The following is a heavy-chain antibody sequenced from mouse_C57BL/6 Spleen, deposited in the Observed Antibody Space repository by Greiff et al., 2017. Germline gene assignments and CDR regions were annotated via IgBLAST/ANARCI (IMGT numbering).Heavy chain of an antibody. CDR2: INPSTGGT. CDR3: ERRETYHDYAMDY. J-gene: IGHJ4*01. V-gene: IGHV1-42*01. CDR1: GYSFTGYY. Sequence: EVQLQQSGPELVKPGASVKISCKASGYSFTGYYMNWVKQSPEKSLEWIGEINPSTGGTTYNQKFKAKATLTVDKAASTAYMQLKSLTSEDSAVYYCERRETYHDYAMDYWGQGTSVTVSS.